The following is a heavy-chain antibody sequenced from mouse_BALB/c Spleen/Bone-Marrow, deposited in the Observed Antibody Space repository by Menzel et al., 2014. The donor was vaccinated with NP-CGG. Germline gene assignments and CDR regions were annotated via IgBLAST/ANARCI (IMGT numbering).Heavy chain of an antibody. D-gene: IGHD1-1*01. CDR3: ARSGSSSGYFDY. Sequence: EVKLEESGGGLVQPGGSRKLSCAASGFTFSSFGMHWVRQAPEKGLEWVAYISSGSSTIYYADTVMGRFTISRDNPKNXLFLQMTSLRSEDTAMYYCARSGSSSGYFDYWGQGTTLTASS. J-gene: IGHJ2*01. CDR1: GFTFSSFG. CDR2: ISSGSSTI. V-gene: IGHV5-17*02.